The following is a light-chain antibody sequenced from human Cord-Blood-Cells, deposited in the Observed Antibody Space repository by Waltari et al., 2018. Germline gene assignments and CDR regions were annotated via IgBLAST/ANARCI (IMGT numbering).Light chain of an antibody. J-gene: IGKJ4*01. V-gene: IGKV1-39*01. Sequence: DIQMTQSPSSLSASVGDRVTITCRASQRIISYLNWYQQNPGKAPKLLIYAASSLQSGVPSRFSGSGSGTDFTLTISSLQPEDFATYYCQQRYSTPLTFGGGTKVEIK. CDR2: AAS. CDR3: QQRYSTPLT. CDR1: QRIISY.